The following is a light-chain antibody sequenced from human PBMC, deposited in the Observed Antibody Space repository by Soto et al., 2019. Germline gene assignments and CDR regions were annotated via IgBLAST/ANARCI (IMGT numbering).Light chain of an antibody. CDR2: EVS. CDR3: CSYAGSSTGV. Sequence: QSALTQPASVSGSPGQSITISCTGTSSDVGSYNLVSWYQQHPGKAPKLMIYEVSKRPSGVSNRFSGSKSGNTASLTISGLQAEDGADYYCCSYAGSSTGVFGGGTKLPVL. CDR1: SSDVGSYNL. J-gene: IGLJ3*02. V-gene: IGLV2-23*02.